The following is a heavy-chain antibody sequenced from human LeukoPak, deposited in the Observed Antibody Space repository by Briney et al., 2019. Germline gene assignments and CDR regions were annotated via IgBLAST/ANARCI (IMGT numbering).Heavy chain of an antibody. Sequence: PSETLSLTCTVSGGSISSYYWSWIRQPPGKGLEWIGCIYYSGSTNYNPSLKSRVTISVDTSKNQFSLKLSSVTAADTAVYYCARAGTPITMIEVESNWFDPWGQGTLVTVSS. V-gene: IGHV4-59*01. J-gene: IGHJ5*02. CDR3: ARAGTPITMIEVESNWFDP. CDR2: IYYSGST. CDR1: GGSISSYY. D-gene: IGHD3-22*01.